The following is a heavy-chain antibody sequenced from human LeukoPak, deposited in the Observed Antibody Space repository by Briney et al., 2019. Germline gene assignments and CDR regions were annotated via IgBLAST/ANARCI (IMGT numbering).Heavy chain of an antibody. CDR2: IYYTGST. D-gene: IGHD1-14*01. CDR3: AGMRITTPTVRTLDY. J-gene: IGHJ4*02. Sequence: PSETLSLTCTVSGGSVSTYYWTWIRQPPGKGLEWIGFIYYTGSTNYNPSLKSRVTISVDTSKNQFSLKLSSVTAADTAVYYCAGMRITTPTVRTLDYWGQGTPVTVSS. CDR1: GGSVSTYY. V-gene: IGHV4-59*02.